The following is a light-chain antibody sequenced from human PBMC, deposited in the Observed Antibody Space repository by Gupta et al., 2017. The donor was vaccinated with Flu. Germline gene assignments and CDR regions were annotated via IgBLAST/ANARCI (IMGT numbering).Light chain of an antibody. CDR3: QQRTNWPPPA. Sequence: ATLSLSPGERATLSCRASQSISDFVAWYQQKPGQAPRLLIFDTSNRATGIPARFSGRGSGTDFTLTISSLEPEDFAIYYCQQRTNWPPPAFGGGTKVEIK. CDR1: QSISDF. J-gene: IGKJ4*01. V-gene: IGKV3-11*01. CDR2: DTS.